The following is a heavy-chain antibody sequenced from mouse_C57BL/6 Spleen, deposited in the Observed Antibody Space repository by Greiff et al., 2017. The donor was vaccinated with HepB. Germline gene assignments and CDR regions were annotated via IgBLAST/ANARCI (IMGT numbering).Heavy chain of an antibody. D-gene: IGHD1-1*01. V-gene: IGHV1-82*01. CDR1: GYAFSSSW. CDR2: IYPGDGDT. CDR3: ARYYYPLGV. Sequence: VQLQQSGPELVKPGASVKISCKASGYAFSSSWMNWVKQRPGKGLEWIGRIYPGDGDTNYNGKFKGKATLTADKSSSTAYMQLSSLTSEDSAVYFCARYYYPLGVWGTGTTVTVSS. J-gene: IGHJ1*03.